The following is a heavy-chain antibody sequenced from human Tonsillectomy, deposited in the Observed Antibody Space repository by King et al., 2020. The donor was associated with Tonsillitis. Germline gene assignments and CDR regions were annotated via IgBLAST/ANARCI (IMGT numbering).Heavy chain of an antibody. CDR1: GDSISSYY. Sequence: VQLQESGPGLVKPSETLSLSCTVSGDSISSYYWSWIRRPPGKELEWSGYIFHSGSTNCNPSLKSRVTISLDTSKNQFSLKLSFVTAADTAVYYCARGEYYFDYWGQGTLVTVSS. CDR2: IFHSGST. J-gene: IGHJ4*02. D-gene: IGHD3-10*01. V-gene: IGHV4-59*01. CDR3: ARGEYYFDY.